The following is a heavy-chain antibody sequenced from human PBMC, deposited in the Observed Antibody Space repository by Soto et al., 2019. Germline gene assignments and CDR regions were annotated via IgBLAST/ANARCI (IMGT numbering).Heavy chain of an antibody. CDR2: IYYSGSI. V-gene: IGHV4-28*05. CDR3: ARTVGATTVDAFDI. J-gene: IGHJ3*02. D-gene: IGHD1-26*01. CDR1: GYSISSSNW. Sequence: SETLSLTCAVSGYSISSSNWWGWIRQPPGKGLEWIGYIYYSGSIYYNPSLKSRVTMSVDTSENQFSLKLSSVTAVDTAVYYCARTVGATTVDAFDIWGQGTMVTVSS.